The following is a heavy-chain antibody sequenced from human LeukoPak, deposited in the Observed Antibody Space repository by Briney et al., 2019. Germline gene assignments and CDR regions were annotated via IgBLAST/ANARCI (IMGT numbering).Heavy chain of an antibody. D-gene: IGHD6-13*01. J-gene: IGHJ6*02. CDR3: ARDSSRWDHGSAIYYYYGMDV. V-gene: IGHV4-30-4*01. CDR2: IYYSGST. Sequence: SQTLSLTCTVSGGSISSGDYYWSWIRQPPGKGLEWIGYIYYSGSTYYNPSLKSRVTISVDTSKNQFSLKLSSVTAADTAVYHCARDSSRWDHGSAIYYYYGMDVWGQGTTVTVSS. CDR1: GGSISSGDYY.